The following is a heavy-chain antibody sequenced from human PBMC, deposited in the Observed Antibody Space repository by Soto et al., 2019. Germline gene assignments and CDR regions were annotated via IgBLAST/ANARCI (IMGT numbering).Heavy chain of an antibody. J-gene: IGHJ6*02. D-gene: IGHD3-3*01. CDR2: ISYDGSNK. CDR1: GFTFSSYG. V-gene: IGHV3-30*03. CDR3: AREEALRFPYYYYYGMDV. Sequence: GGSLRLSCAASGFTFSSYGMHWVRQAPGKGLEWVAVISYDGSNKYYADSVKGRFTISRDNSKNTLYLQMNSLRAEDTAVYYCAREEALRFPYYYYYGMDVSGQGTTVTVSS.